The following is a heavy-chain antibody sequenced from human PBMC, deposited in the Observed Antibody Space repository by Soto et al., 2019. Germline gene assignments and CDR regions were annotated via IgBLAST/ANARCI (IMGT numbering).Heavy chain of an antibody. D-gene: IGHD2-21*02. J-gene: IGHJ4*02. CDR2: INPNSGDT. CDR3: ARQLASCGGDCFTEPVDY. V-gene: IGHV1-2*02. CDR1: GYTFTSYY. Sequence: QAQLVQSGAEVKKPGASVKVSCEASGYTFTSYYMHWVRQAPGQGLEWMGWINPNSGDTKYAQKFRGRVTMTRDTSITTAYIEVKMLTSDDTAVYYCARQLASCGGDCFTEPVDYWGQGTLVTVSS.